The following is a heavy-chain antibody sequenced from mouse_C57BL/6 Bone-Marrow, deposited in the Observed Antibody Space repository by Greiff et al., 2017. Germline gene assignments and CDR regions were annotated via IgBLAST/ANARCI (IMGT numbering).Heavy chain of an antibody. J-gene: IGHJ2*01. Sequence: EVQLQESGAELVRPGASVKLSCTASGFNIKDDYMHWVKQRPEQGLEWIGWIDPENGDTEYASKFQGKATITADTSSNTAYLQLSSLTSEDTAVYYCTTFPLITTVVATDYFDYWGQGTTLTVSS. D-gene: IGHD1-1*01. V-gene: IGHV14-4*01. CDR2: IDPENGDT. CDR3: TTFPLITTVVATDYFDY. CDR1: GFNIKDDY.